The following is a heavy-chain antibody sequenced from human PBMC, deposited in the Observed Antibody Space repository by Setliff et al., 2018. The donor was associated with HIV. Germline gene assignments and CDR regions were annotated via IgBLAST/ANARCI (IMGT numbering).Heavy chain of an antibody. Sequence: PSETLSLTCTVSGGSISSDNYYWSWIRQPAGKGLEWMGRIYSPGSTNYSPSLKSRLSISIDTSKNQFSLRLSSVTAADTAVYYCARDIHSSSWYGVGGMDLWGQGTMVTVSS. CDR2: IYSPGST. CDR3: ARDIHSSSWYGVGGMDL. V-gene: IGHV4-61*02. CDR1: GGSISSDNYY. J-gene: IGHJ6*02. D-gene: IGHD6-13*01.